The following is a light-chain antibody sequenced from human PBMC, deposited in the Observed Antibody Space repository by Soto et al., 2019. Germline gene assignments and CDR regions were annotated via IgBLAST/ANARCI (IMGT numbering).Light chain of an antibody. CDR2: AAS. CDR1: QSISNY. V-gene: IGKV1-39*01. CDR3: QQSYNTPIT. Sequence: DIPMTQSPSSLSASVGDRVTITCRASQSISNYLNWYQQIPGKAPKLLIYAASSSQSGVPSRFSGSGSGTDFTLTISSLQPEDIATYYCQQSYNTPITFGQGTRLEIK. J-gene: IGKJ5*01.